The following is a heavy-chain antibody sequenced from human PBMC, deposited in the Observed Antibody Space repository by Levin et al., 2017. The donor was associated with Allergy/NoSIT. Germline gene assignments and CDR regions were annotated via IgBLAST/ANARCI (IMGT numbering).Heavy chain of an antibody. CDR1: GFTFSSYS. D-gene: IGHD5-12*01. V-gene: IGHV3-21*01. J-gene: IGHJ4*02. Sequence: GGSLRLSCAASGFTFSSYSMNWVRQAPGKGLEWVSSISSSSSYIYYADSVKGRFTISRDNAKNSLYLQMNSLRAEDTAVYYCARESNLSGYDLLDYWGQGTLVTVSS. CDR3: ARESNLSGYDLLDY. CDR2: ISSSSSYI.